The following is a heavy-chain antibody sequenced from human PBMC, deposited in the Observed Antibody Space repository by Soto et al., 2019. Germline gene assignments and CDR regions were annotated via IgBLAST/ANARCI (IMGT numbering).Heavy chain of an antibody. CDR1: GFTFPNYA. Sequence: EVRLLESGGGLVQPGGSLRLSCFASGFTFPNYAMSWVRQAPGKGLEWVSVVTGRASSTYYADSVEGRFTISRDNSRNTLCLQMNSLGDEDTAVYYCAKHLPSKKKQRLWADAFHSWGQGTMLNVSS. CDR3: AKHLPSKKKQRLWADAFHS. CDR2: VTGRASST. J-gene: IGHJ3*02. V-gene: IGHV3-23*01. D-gene: IGHD6-25*01.